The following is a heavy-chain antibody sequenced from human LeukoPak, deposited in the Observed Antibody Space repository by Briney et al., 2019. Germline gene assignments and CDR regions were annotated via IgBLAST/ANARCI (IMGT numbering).Heavy chain of an antibody. J-gene: IGHJ4*02. V-gene: IGHV3-53*01. Sequence: GGSLRLSCAASRFTVSSNYMSWVRQAPGKGLEWVSVIYSGGSTYYADSVKGRFTISRDNSKNTLYLQMNSLRAEDTAVYYCARARKYSGWDVYYFDYWGQGTLVTVSS. D-gene: IGHD6-19*01. CDR3: ARARKYSGWDVYYFDY. CDR2: IYSGGST. CDR1: RFTVSSNY.